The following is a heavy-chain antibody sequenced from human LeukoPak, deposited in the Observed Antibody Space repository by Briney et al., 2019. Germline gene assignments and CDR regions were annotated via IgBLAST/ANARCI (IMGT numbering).Heavy chain of an antibody. J-gene: IGHJ4*02. D-gene: IGHD2-2*01. Sequence: PGGSLRLSCAASGFTFRSYGMHWVRQAPGKGLEWVAVIWYDGSNTYYADSVKGRFTISRDNSKNTLYLQMNSLRAEDTAVYYCAKFCPHTSYCSITSCYGCLDYWGQGTLVTVSS. CDR2: IWYDGSNT. CDR3: AKFCPHTSYCSITSCYGCLDY. CDR1: GFTFRSYG. V-gene: IGHV3-33*06.